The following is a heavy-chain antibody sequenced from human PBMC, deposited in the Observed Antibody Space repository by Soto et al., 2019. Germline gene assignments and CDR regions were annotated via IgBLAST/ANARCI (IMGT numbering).Heavy chain of an antibody. CDR1: GFTFSNYP. CDR3: ARRV. Sequence: EVQVSESGGGLVQPGGSLRLSCATSGFTFSNYPMNWVRQAPGKGLEWVSGISAGGDPTYYADSVKGRFTIFRDNSKNSVSLRMNSLRVEDTAVYYGARRVWGQGTRVTVSS. V-gene: IGHV3-23*01. J-gene: IGHJ4*02. CDR2: ISAGGDPT.